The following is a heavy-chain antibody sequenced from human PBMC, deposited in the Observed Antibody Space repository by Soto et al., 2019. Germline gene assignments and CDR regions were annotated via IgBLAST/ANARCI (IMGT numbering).Heavy chain of an antibody. V-gene: IGHV3-33*01. J-gene: IGHJ4*02. Sequence: QVQLVESGGGVVQPGRSLRLSCAASGFTFSSYGMHWVRQAPGKGLEWVAVIWYDGSNKYYADSVKGRFTISRDNSKNTLYLQMNSLRAEDTAVDYCAREWGVDSIGLDYWGQGTLVTVSS. CDR1: GFTFSSYG. CDR3: AREWGVDSIGLDY. CDR2: IWYDGSNK. D-gene: IGHD6-19*01.